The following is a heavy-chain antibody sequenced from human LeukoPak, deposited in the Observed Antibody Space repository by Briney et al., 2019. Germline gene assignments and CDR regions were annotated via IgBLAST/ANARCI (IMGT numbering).Heavy chain of an antibody. CDR1: GFTFSSYA. CDR2: ISYDGSNK. D-gene: IGHD3-22*01. V-gene: IGHV3-30-3*01. CDR3: ARDTRRAMIVVVLDY. J-gene: IGHJ4*02. Sequence: PGGSLRLSCAASGFTFSSYAMHWVRQAPGKGLEWVAVISYDGSNKYYADSVKGRFTISRDNSKNTLYLQMNSLRAEDTAVYYCARDTRRAMIVVVLDYWGQGTLVTVSS.